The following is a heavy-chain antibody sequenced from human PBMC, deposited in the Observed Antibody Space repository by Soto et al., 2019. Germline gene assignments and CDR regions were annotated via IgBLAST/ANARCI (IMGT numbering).Heavy chain of an antibody. J-gene: IGHJ4*02. CDR3: ARPLSSSSPLDY. CDR2: IDPSDSYT. CDR1: GYTFTSYW. V-gene: IGHV5-10-1*01. D-gene: IGHD6-6*01. Sequence: GESLKICWKGSGYTFTSYWISLVRQIHGQGLGWRARIDPSDSYTNYSPSFQGHVTISADKSISNAYLQWSSLKASDTAMYYCARPLSSSSPLDYWGQGTLVTVSS.